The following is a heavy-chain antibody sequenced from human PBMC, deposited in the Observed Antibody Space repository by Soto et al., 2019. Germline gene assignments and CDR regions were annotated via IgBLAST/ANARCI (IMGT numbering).Heavy chain of an antibody. CDR1: GFTFSSYS. V-gene: IGHV3-48*02. Sequence: EVQLVESGGGLVQPGGSLRLSCAASGFTFSSYSMNWVRQAPGKGLEWVSYISSSSSTIYYADSVKGRFTISRDNAKNSQYLQMNSLRDEDTAVYYCARDLLRQRSSGWGQGTLVTVSS. J-gene: IGHJ4*02. CDR3: ARDLLRQRSSG. D-gene: IGHD3-10*01. CDR2: ISSSSSTI.